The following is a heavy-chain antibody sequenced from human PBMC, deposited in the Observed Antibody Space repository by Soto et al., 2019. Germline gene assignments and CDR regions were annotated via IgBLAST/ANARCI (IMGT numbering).Heavy chain of an antibody. J-gene: IGHJ4*02. CDR1: GYTPPELF. CDR2: FDPEDGET. CDR3: ATCCPAAY. Sequence: GPVKGSRKVSGYTPPELFMHWVRQAPGKGLEWMGGFDPEDGETIYAQKFQGRVTMTEDTSTDTAYMELSSLRSEDTAVYYCATCCPAAYWGQGTLVTVSS. V-gene: IGHV1-24*01. D-gene: IGHD6-25*01.